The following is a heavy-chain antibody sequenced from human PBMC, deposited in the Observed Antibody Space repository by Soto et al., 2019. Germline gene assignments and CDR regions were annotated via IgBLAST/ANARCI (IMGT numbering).Heavy chain of an antibody. V-gene: IGHV4-59*01. CDR2: IYYSGST. CDR1: GGSISGYY. J-gene: IGHJ3*02. CDR3: LVRGYYYDSSGYTRVLGAFDI. D-gene: IGHD3-22*01. Sequence: PSETLSLTCTVSGGSISGYYWSWIRQPPGKGLEWIGYIYYSGSTNYNPSLKSRVTISVDTSKNQFSLKLRSDDTAVYYCLVRGYYYDSSGYTRVLGAFDIWGQGTMVTVS.